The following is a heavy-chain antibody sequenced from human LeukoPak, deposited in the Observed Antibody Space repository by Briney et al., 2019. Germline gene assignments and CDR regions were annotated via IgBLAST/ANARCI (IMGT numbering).Heavy chain of an antibody. V-gene: IGHV3-30*18. CDR3: AKDWVVRGVISY. CDR2: ISYDGNNK. Sequence: GRSLRLSCAASGFTFSSYVMHWVRQAPGNGLESVAGISYDGNNKYYAESVKGRFTISRDNSKNTLYLQMNRLRDEDTAVYYCAKDWVVRGVISYWGQGTLVTVSS. CDR1: GFTFSSYV. D-gene: IGHD3-10*01. J-gene: IGHJ4*02.